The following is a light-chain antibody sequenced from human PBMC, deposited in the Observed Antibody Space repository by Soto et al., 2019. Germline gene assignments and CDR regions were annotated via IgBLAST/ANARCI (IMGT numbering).Light chain of an antibody. V-gene: IGKV1-39*01. CDR2: GAS. CDR1: HSISNY. CDR3: QQSYSTPPWT. Sequence: DIPMTQSPSSLSASVGDRGTIICRASHSISNYLNWYQQRPGKAPNLLIYGASTLQNGVPSRFSGSGSGTDFTLTISSLQPEDFSPYYSQQSYSTPPWTFGQGTKVEIK. J-gene: IGKJ1*01.